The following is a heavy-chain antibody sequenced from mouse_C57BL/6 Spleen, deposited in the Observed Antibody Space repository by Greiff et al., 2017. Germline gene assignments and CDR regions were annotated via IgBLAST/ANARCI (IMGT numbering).Heavy chain of an antibody. CDR2: LGPGSGST. D-gene: IGHD1-3*01. Sequence: QVQLQQPGAELVKPGASVKISCKASGYTFTDYYINWVKQRPGQGLEWIGKLGPGSGSTNYNEKFKGKATLTADKSSSTAYRQLSSLTSEDSAVYFCARHIRDYAMDYWGQGTSVTVSS. CDR1: GYTFTDYY. CDR3: ARHIRDYAMDY. J-gene: IGHJ4*01. V-gene: IGHV1-77*01.